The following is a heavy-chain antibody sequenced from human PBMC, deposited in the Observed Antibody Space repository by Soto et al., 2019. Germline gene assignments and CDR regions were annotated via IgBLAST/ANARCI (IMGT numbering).Heavy chain of an antibody. J-gene: IGHJ4*02. CDR1: GYTFTSYD. V-gene: IGHV1-8*01. D-gene: IGHD6-19*01. Sequence: ASVKVSCKASGYTFTSYDINWVRQATGQGLEWMGWMNPNSGNTGYAQKFQGRVTMTRNTSISTAYMELSSLRSEDTAVYYCARDPVAGTYFDYWGQGALVTVSS. CDR3: ARDPVAGTYFDY. CDR2: MNPNSGNT.